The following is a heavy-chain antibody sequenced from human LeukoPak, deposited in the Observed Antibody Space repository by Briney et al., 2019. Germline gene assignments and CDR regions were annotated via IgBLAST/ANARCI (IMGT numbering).Heavy chain of an antibody. CDR3: ARSRGDAFDI. Sequence: SETLSLTCAVYGGSLSGYYWSWIRQPPGKGLEWIGEINHSGSTNYNPSLKSRVTISVDTSKNQFSLKLSSVTAADTAVYYCARSRGDAFDIWGQGTMVTVSS. V-gene: IGHV4-34*01. CDR2: INHSGST. CDR1: GGSLSGYY. J-gene: IGHJ3*02.